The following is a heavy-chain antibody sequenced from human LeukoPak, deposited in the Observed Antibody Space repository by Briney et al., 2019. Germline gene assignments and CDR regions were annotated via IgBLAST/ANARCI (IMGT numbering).Heavy chain of an antibody. CDR1: GFTFSSYE. Sequence: GGSLRLSCAASGFTFSSYEMNWVRQAPGKGLEWVSYISSSGSTIYYADSVKGRFTNSRDNAKNSLYLQMNSLRAEDTAVYYCARVKVDHFWSGYEIDYWGQGTLVTVSS. J-gene: IGHJ4*02. CDR2: ISSSGSTI. V-gene: IGHV3-48*03. D-gene: IGHD3-3*02. CDR3: ARVKVDHFWSGYEIDY.